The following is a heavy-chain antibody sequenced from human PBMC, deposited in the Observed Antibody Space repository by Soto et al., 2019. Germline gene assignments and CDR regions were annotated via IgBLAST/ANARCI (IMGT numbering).Heavy chain of an antibody. J-gene: IGHJ4*02. Sequence: GGSLSLSCTASGFTFSSYAMHWVRQAPGKGLEWVALISYDGSNKYYADFVKGRFTISRDNSKNTLYLQMNSLSAEDTAVYYCARDGPQILESLLGSPDYWGQGTLVTVSS. D-gene: IGHD3-3*01. CDR2: ISYDGSNK. CDR1: GFTFSSYA. CDR3: ARDGPQILESLLGSPDY. V-gene: IGHV3-30-3*01.